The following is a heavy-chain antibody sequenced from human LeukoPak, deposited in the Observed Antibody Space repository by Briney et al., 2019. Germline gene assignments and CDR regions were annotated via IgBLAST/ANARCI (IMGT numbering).Heavy chain of an antibody. V-gene: IGHV3-23*01. CDR3: AKLGFLTGSFDS. CDR1: GFSFSTYV. D-gene: IGHD3-9*01. Sequence: GGSLRLSCAGSGFSFSTYVLSWVRQAPGKGLEWVSSLSHSGGSAYYTDSVKGRFTISRDNSKNTLYLHMNSLRVGDTAVYFCAKLGFLTGSFDSWGQGTLVSVSS. J-gene: IGHJ4*02. CDR2: LSHSGGSA.